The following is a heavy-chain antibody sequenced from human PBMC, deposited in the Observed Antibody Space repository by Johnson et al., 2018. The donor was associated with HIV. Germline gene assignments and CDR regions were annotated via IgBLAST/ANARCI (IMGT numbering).Heavy chain of an antibody. CDR2: VSDHGRTT. CDR1: GFTFSSFG. V-gene: IGHV3-30*03. D-gene: IGHD2-8*01. Sequence: QVQLVESGGGVVQPGRSLRLSCAASGFTFSSFGMHWVRQAPGKGLEWVAVVSDHGRTTYFADAVKGRFTISRDNSKNTLYLQMNSLRAEDTAVYYCARALGLEVCAFDIWGQGTMVTVSS. CDR3: ARALGLEVCAFDI. J-gene: IGHJ3*02.